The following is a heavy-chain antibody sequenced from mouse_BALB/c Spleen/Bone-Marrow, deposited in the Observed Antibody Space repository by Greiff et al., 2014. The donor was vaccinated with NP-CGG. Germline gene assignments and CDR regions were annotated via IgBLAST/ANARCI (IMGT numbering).Heavy chain of an antibody. J-gene: IGHJ3*01. D-gene: IGHD1-2*01. CDR2: IYPGNSDT. V-gene: IGHV1-5*01. Sequence: VQLQQSGTVLARPGASVKMSCKASGYSFTSYWMHWIKQRPGQGLEWIGAIYPGNSDTSYNQKFKGKAELTAVTSASTAYMELGSLTNEDSAVYYCTPLLRLAYWGQGTLVTVSA. CDR3: TPLLRLAY. CDR1: GYSFTSYW.